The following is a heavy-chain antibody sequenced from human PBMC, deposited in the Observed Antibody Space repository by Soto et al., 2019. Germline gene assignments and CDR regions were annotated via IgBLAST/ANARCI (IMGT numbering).Heavy chain of an antibody. V-gene: IGHV3-30*18. CDR3: AKDVVVGATTGLGDYYYYYGMDV. D-gene: IGHD1-26*01. CDR1: GFTFSSYG. Sequence: GGSLRLSCAASGFTFSSYGMHWVRQAPGKGLEWVAVISYDGSNKYYADSVKGRFTISRDNSKNTLYLQMNSLRAEDTAVYYCAKDVVVGATTGLGDYYYYYGMDVWGQGTTVTFSS. CDR2: ISYDGSNK. J-gene: IGHJ6*02.